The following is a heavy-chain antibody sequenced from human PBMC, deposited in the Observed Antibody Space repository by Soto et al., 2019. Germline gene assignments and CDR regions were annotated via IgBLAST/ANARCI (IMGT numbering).Heavy chain of an antibody. CDR1: GGSISSYY. Sequence: PSETLSLTCTVSGGSISSYYWSWIRQPPGKGLEWIGYIYYSGSTNYNPSLKSRVTISVDTSKNQFSLKLSSVTAADTAVYYCAREVEGSSSSWGISHSHYDYWGQGTLVTVSS. CDR2: IYYSGST. CDR3: AREVEGSSSSWGISHSHYDY. V-gene: IGHV4-59*01. D-gene: IGHD6-6*01. J-gene: IGHJ4*02.